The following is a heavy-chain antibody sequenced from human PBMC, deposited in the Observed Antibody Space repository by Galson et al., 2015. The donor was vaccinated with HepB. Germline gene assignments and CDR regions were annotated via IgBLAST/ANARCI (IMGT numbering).Heavy chain of an antibody. CDR2: IIPIFGTA. Sequence: SVKVSCKASGGTFSSYPISWVRQAPGQGLEWMGGIIPIFGTAHYAQKFQGRVTITADESTRTVYMELSSLRSEDSAVYYCARALVPPPSYYGMDVWGQGTTVTVSS. V-gene: IGHV1-69*13. CDR1: GGTFSSYP. D-gene: IGHD6-13*01. CDR3: ARALVPPPSYYGMDV. J-gene: IGHJ6*02.